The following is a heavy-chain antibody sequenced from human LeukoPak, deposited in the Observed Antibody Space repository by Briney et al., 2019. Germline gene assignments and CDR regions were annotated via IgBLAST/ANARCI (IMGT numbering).Heavy chain of an antibody. J-gene: IGHJ6*02. Sequence: PSETLSLTCTVSGGSISSSSYYWGWIRQPPGEGLEWIGSIYYSGSTYYDPSLKSRVTISVDTSKNQFSLKLSSVTAADTAVYYCARQYCSGSTCCSVRIYYYYGMDVWGQGTTVTVSS. CDR3: ARQYCSGSTCCSVRIYYYYGMDV. D-gene: IGHD2-15*01. CDR2: IYYSGST. CDR1: GGSISSSSYY. V-gene: IGHV4-39*01.